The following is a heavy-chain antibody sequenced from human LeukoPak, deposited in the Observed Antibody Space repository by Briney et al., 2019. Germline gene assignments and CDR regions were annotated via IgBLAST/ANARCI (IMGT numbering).Heavy chain of an antibody. Sequence: SETLSLTCTVSRGSISSYYWNWIRQSPGKGLEWIGYIDNTAKITTNPSLRSRVTISVDTPKNQFSLKLNSATAADTAVYYCARSGSTYYYDSSPFDYWGQGTLVTVSS. J-gene: IGHJ4*02. D-gene: IGHD3-22*01. CDR2: IDNTAKI. CDR3: ARSGSTYYYDSSPFDY. CDR1: RGSISSYY. V-gene: IGHV4-59*01.